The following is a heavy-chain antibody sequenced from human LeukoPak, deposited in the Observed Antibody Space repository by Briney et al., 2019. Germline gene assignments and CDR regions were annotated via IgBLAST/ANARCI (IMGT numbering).Heavy chain of an antibody. V-gene: IGHV1-46*01. CDR1: GYTFTSYY. CDR2: INPSGGST. CDR3: ATLGGYCSGGSCYSEFLDAFDI. D-gene: IGHD2-15*01. Sequence: ASVKVSCKASGYTFTSYYMHWVRQAPGQGLEWMGIINPSGGSTSYAQKFQGRVTMTRDMSTSTVYMELSSLRSEDTAVYYCATLGGYCSGGSCYSEFLDAFDIWGQGTMVTVSS. J-gene: IGHJ3*02.